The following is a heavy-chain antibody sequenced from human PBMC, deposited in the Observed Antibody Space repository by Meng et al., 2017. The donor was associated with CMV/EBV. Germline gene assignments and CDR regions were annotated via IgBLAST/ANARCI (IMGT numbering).Heavy chain of an antibody. CDR3: ARETQKWELNLYFDY. D-gene: IGHD1-26*01. V-gene: IGHV3-74*01. CDR1: VFTFSSYW. J-gene: IGHJ4*02. CDR2: INSDGSST. Sequence: GESLKISCAASVFTFSSYWMHWVRQAPGKVLVWVSRINSDGSSTSYADSVKGRFTISRDNAKNTLYLQMNSLRAEDTAVYYCARETQKWELNLYFDYWGQGTLVTVSS.